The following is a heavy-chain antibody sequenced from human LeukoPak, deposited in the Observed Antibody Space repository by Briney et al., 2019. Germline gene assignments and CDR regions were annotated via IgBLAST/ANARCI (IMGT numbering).Heavy chain of an antibody. V-gene: IGHV1-24*01. Sequence: ASVKVSCKVSGYTLTELSMHWVRQAPGKGLEWMGGFDPEDGETIYAQKFQGRVTMTEDTSTDTAYMELSSLRSEDTAVYYCATLPSNWGANWFDPWGQGTLVTVSS. CDR3: ATLPSNWGANWFDP. CDR1: GYTLTELS. CDR2: FDPEDGET. D-gene: IGHD7-27*01. J-gene: IGHJ5*02.